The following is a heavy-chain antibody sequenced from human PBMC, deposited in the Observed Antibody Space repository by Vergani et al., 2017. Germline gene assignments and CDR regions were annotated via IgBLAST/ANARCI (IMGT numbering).Heavy chain of an antibody. J-gene: IGHJ3*02. CDR1: GFTVSSNY. V-gene: IGHV3-15*01. CDR3: TTGPPYYDILTGYLRDDAFDI. Sequence: EVQLVETGGGLIQPGGSLRLSCAASGFTVSSNYMSWVRQAPGKGLEWVGRIKSKTDGGTTDYAAPVKGRFTISRDDSKNTLYLQMNSLKTEDTAVYYCTTGPPYYDILTGYLRDDAFDIWGQGTMVTVSS. D-gene: IGHD3-9*01. CDR2: IKSKTDGGTT.